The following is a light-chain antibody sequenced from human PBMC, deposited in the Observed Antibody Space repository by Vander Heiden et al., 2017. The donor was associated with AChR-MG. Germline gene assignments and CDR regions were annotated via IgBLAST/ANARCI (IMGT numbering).Light chain of an antibody. J-gene: IGKJ1*01. CDR1: QSPLHSNGYTY. Sequence: DIVMTQSPLSLPVTPGEPASISCRSSQSPLHSNGYTYLDWYLQKPGQSPQLLIYLGSNRASGVPDRFSGSGSGTDFTLKISRVEAEDVGIYYCMQPLQTPWTFGQGTKVEIK. CDR3: MQPLQTPWT. V-gene: IGKV2-28*01. CDR2: LGS.